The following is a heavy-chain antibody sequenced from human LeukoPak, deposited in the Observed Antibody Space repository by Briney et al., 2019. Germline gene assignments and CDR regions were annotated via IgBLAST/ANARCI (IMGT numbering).Heavy chain of an antibody. CDR3: AREGAYGGIIRGYDAFDI. D-gene: IGHD3-10*01. CDR1: GFTFNYYW. CDR2: IKQDESEK. V-gene: IGHV3-7*01. J-gene: IGHJ3*02. Sequence: GGSLRLSCAASGFTFNYYWMSWVRQAPGKGLEWVANIKQDESEKYYVDSVRGRFTISRDNAKNSLYLQMNSLRAEDTAVYYCAREGAYGGIIRGYDAFDIWGQGTMVTDPS.